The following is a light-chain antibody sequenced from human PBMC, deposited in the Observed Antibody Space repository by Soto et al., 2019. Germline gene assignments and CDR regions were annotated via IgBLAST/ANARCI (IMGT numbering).Light chain of an antibody. V-gene: IGKV2-30*01. J-gene: IGKJ3*01. CDR1: QSLVSSDGDPY. CDR3: MHGTHWPPFT. CDR2: DVS. Sequence: DVVLTQSPLSLPVTLGQPASISCRSSQSLVSSDGDPYLNWCQQRPGQSPRRLIYDVSKRDSGVPDRFSGSGSGTDFTLKISRVEAEDVGVYYCMHGTHWPPFTVGPGTRVDFK.